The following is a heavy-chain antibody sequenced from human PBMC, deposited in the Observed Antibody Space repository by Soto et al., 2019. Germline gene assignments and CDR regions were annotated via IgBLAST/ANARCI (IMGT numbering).Heavy chain of an antibody. CDR2: ISYDGSNK. CDR1: GFTFSSYG. D-gene: IGHD2-21*02. V-gene: IGHV3-30*18. CDR3: AKDFCGGGDCREGYFDL. J-gene: IGHJ2*01. Sequence: QVQLVESGGGVVQPGRSLRLSCAASGFTFSSYGMHWVRQAPGKGLEWVAVISYDGSNKYYADSVKGRFTISRDNSKNTLYLQMNSLRAEDTAVYYCAKDFCGGGDCREGYFDLWGRRTLVTV.